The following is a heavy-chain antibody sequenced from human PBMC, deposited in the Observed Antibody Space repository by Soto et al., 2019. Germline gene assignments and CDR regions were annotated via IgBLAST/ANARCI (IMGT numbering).Heavy chain of an antibody. CDR2: ISAYNGNT. V-gene: IGHV1-18*01. D-gene: IGHD3-22*01. Sequence: QVQLVQSGAEVKKPGASVKVSCKASGYTFTSYGISWVRQAPGQGLEWMGWISAYNGNTNYAQKLQGRVTMTTDTSTTTAYMELRCLRSDDTAVYYCARVGYYDSSGYYYWYFDLWGRGTLVTVSS. J-gene: IGHJ2*01. CDR3: ARVGYYDSSGYYYWYFDL. CDR1: GYTFTSYG.